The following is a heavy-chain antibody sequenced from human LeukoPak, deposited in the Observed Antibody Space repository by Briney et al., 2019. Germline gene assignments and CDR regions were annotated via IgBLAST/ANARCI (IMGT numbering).Heavy chain of an antibody. CDR1: GYTFISYG. CDR2: ISAYNGHT. V-gene: IGHV1-18*01. CDR3: AKDRRELVSGYYYYYMDV. J-gene: IGHJ6*03. Sequence: ASVKVSCKTSGYTFISYGISWVRQAPGQGLEWMGWISAYNGHTNYAQKFQGRVTMTTDTSTSTAYMELRSLRSDDTAVYYCAKDRRELVSGYYYYYMDVWGKGTTVTISS. D-gene: IGHD3-10*01.